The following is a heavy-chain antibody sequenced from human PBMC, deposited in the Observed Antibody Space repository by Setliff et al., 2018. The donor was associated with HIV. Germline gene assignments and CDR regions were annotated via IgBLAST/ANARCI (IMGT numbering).Heavy chain of an antibody. CDR3: AKDWVKGRDIAQAVDAFDI. CDR2: IGGDSRII. Sequence: GGSLRLSCAASGFTFSTYSMNWVRQAPGKGLEWVSYIGGDSRIINYADSVKGRFTISRDNAKNSLHLQMNSLRAEDTALYYCAKDWVKGRDIAQAVDAFDIWGQGTMVTVSS. D-gene: IGHD6-13*01. CDR1: GFTFSTYS. V-gene: IGHV3-48*04. J-gene: IGHJ3*02.